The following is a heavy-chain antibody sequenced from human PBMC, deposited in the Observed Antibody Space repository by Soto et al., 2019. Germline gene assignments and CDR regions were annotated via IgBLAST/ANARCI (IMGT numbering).Heavy chain of an antibody. CDR3: AREERFLDSSGYRRQFHY. J-gene: IGHJ4*02. V-gene: IGHV4-31*03. CDR1: GDSISSGSYY. CDR2: IYYTAST. Sequence: QVQLQESGPGLVKPSQTLSLTCTVSGDSISSGSYYWTWIRQHPGKGLEWIGYIYYTASTNYNLSLQSRVDISLDTSMNQFSLTWRSVTAADTAVYYCAREERFLDSSGYRRQFHYWGQGTLVTVSS. D-gene: IGHD3-22*01.